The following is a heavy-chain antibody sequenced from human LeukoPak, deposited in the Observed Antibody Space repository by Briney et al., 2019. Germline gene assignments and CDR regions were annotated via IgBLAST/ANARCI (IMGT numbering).Heavy chain of an antibody. J-gene: IGHJ4*02. D-gene: IGHD6-13*01. CDR3: ARDDGNSRSWYYFDY. CDR1: GVSISSYY. Sequence: PSETLSLTCNVSGVSISSYYWNWLRQPAGKGLEWIGRIFTSGSTNYNPSLKSRVSISVDKSKNQLSLKLRSVTAADTAVYFCARDDGNSRSWYYFDYWGQGTLATVSS. V-gene: IGHV4-4*07. CDR2: IFTSGST.